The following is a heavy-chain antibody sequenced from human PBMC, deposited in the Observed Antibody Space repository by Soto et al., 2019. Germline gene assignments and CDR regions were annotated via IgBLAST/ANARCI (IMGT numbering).Heavy chain of an antibody. CDR3: PKDMATVANYYGVDV. V-gene: IGHV3-9*01. CDR1: GITFENYA. J-gene: IGHJ6*02. CDR2: ISGNSGSI. D-gene: IGHD5-12*01. Sequence: GRSLRFPGRASGITFENYAMHWVRKAPGKGLESVSGISGNSGSIGYVDYVKGRFTMSSDNAKIHRYLQMNSMRAEDTASYHCPKDMATVANYYGVDVWGQGTTVTVSS.